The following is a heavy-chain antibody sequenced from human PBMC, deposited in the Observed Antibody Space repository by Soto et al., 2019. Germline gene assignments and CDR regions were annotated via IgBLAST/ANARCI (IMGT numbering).Heavy chain of an antibody. CDR1: GFTFSSYG. V-gene: IGHV3-30*18. J-gene: IGHJ5*02. CDR2: ISYDGSNK. CDR3: AKARASYCSGGSCYWDLPSGWFDP. D-gene: IGHD2-15*01. Sequence: QVQLVESGGGVVQPGRSLRLSCAASGFTFSSYGMHWVRQAPGKGLEWVAVISYDGSNKYYADSVKGRFTISRDNSKNTLYLQMNSLRAEDTAVYYCAKARASYCSGGSCYWDLPSGWFDPWGQGTLVTVSS.